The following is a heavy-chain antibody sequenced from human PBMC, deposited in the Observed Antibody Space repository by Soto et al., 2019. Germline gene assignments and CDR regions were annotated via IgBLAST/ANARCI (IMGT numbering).Heavy chain of an antibody. V-gene: IGHV3-21*01. D-gene: IGHD3-22*01. CDR1: GFTFSSYS. CDR3: ARGPNYYDRSGSLYFDY. J-gene: IGHJ4*02. CDR2: ISSSSSYI. Sequence: GGSLRLSCAASGFTFSSYSMNWVRQAPGKGLEWVSSISSSSSYIYYADSVKGRFTISRDNAKNSLYLQMNSLRAEDTAVYYCARGPNYYDRSGSLYFDYWGQGNLVTVSS.